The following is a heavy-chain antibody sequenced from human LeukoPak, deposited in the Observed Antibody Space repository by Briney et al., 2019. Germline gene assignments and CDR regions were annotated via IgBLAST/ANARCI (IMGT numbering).Heavy chain of an antibody. CDR3: AHHPRVTYYDILTGYYSDY. J-gene: IGHJ4*02. CDR2: IYWDDDK. Sequence: ESGPTLVNPTRTLTLTCTFSGFSLSTSGVGVGWIRQPPGKALEWLALIYWDDDKRYSPSLKSRLTITRDTSKNQVVLTMTNMDPVDTATYYCAHHPRVTYYDILTGYYSDYWGQGTLVTVSS. V-gene: IGHV2-5*02. D-gene: IGHD3-9*01. CDR1: GFSLSTSGVG.